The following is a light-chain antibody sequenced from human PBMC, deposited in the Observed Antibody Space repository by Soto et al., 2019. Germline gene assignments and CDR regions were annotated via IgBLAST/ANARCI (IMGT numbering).Light chain of an antibody. CDR2: EVS. CDR3: NSYAGSNNWV. J-gene: IGLJ3*02. Sequence: QSALTQPPSASGSPGQSVTISCTGTSSDFGGYNYVSWYQQHPGKAPKLMIYEVSKRPSGVPDRFSGSKSGNTASLTVSGLQDEDEADYYCNSYAGSNNWVFGGGTKLTVL. CDR1: SSDFGGYNY. V-gene: IGLV2-8*01.